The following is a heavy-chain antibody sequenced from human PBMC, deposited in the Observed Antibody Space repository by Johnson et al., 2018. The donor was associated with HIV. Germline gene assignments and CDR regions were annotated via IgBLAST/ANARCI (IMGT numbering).Heavy chain of an antibody. V-gene: IGHV3-30*04. Sequence: QMLLVESGGGVVQPGRSLRLSCAASGFTFTTYAMHWVRQAPGKGLEWVAVISYDGSNNYYADYVKGRFTISRDNSKNTLYLQMNSLRAEDTAVYYCASSWGDAFDIWGQGTMVTVSS. J-gene: IGHJ3*02. CDR2: ISYDGSNN. CDR3: ASSWGDAFDI. CDR1: GFTFTTYA. D-gene: IGHD7-27*01.